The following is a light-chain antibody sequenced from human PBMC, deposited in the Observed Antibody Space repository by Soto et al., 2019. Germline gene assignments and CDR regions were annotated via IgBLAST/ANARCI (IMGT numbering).Light chain of an antibody. V-gene: IGKV1-27*01. CDR2: AAS. Sequence: DIQMTQSPSSLSASIGDRITITCRASQDLRNSLAWYQQKPGKVPKLLIYAASTRQSGVPSRFSGSGSGTDFTLIISSLQPEDVATYYCQKYNSAPLTFGGGTEVEIK. CDR3: QKYNSAPLT. J-gene: IGKJ4*01. CDR1: QDLRNS.